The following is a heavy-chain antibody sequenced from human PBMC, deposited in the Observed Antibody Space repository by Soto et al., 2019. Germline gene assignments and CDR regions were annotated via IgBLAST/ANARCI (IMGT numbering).Heavy chain of an antibody. V-gene: IGHV3-23*01. Sequence: PGGSLRLSYVASGFTFSIYAMNWVRQAPGKGLEWVSGISGGGGSTYYADSVKGRFTISRDNSKNTLYLQMNSLRVEDTAVYYCAKDPTSYDSSAQFDSWGQGTLVTVSS. CDR2: ISGGGGST. CDR1: GFTFSIYA. J-gene: IGHJ4*02. CDR3: AKDPTSYDSSAQFDS. D-gene: IGHD3-22*01.